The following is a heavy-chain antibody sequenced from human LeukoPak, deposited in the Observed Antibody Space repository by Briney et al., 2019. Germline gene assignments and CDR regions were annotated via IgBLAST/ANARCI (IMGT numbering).Heavy chain of an antibody. CDR1: GFTFSSYA. CDR3: AKYYSGSYLYYSDY. Sequence: GGSLRLSCAASGFTFSSYAMSWVRQAPGKGLEWVSAISGSGGSTSYADSVKGRFTFSRDNSKNTLYLQMNSLRADDTAVYYCAKYYSGSYLYYSDYWGQGTLVTVSS. J-gene: IGHJ4*02. V-gene: IGHV3-23*01. D-gene: IGHD1-26*01. CDR2: ISGSGGST.